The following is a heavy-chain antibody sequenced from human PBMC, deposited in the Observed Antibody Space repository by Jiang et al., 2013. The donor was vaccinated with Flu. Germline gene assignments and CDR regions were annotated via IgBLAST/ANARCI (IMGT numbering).Heavy chain of an antibody. V-gene: IGHV1-69*04. J-gene: IGHJ3*02. CDR3: ATTDSDAFDI. CDR1: RHLQQLC. CDR2: IIPILGIA. Sequence: EVKKPGSSVKVSCKAFWRHLQQLCYQLGCDRPPGQGLEWMGRIIPILGIANYAQKFQGRVTITADKSTSTAYMELSSLRSEDTAVYYCATTDSDAFDIWGQGTMVTVSS. D-gene: IGHD1-14*01.